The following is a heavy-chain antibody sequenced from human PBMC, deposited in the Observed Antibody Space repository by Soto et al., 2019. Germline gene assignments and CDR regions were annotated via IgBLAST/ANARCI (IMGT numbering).Heavy chain of an antibody. V-gene: IGHV4-31*03. D-gene: IGHD3-16*01. CDR3: ALRLGDPGRLYFDY. J-gene: IGHJ4*02. CDR2: IYYSGST. CDR1: GGSISSGGYY. Sequence: PSETLSLTCTVSGGSISSGGYYCSWIRQHPGKGLEWIGYIYYSGSTYYNPSLKSRVSISVDTSKNQFSLKLSSVTAADTAVYYCALRLGDPGRLYFDYWGQGTXVTVSS.